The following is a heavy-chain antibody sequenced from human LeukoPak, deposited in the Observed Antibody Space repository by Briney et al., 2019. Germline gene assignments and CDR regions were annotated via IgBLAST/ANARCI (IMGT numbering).Heavy chain of an antibody. V-gene: IGHV4-39*01. CDR1: GFTFSSYS. Sequence: GSLRLSCAASGFTFSSYSMNWIRQPPGKGLEWVGSIFYSGSTYYNPSLKSRVSISVDTSKNQFSLKLSSVTAADTAVYYCARQVRYYDSSGHYYYYYYMDVWGKGTTVTVSS. J-gene: IGHJ6*03. D-gene: IGHD3-22*01. CDR3: ARQVRYYDSSGHYYYYYYMDV. CDR2: IFYSGST.